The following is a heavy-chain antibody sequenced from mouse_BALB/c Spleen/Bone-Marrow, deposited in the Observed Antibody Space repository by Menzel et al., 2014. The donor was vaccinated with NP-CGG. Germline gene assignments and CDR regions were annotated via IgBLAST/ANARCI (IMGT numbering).Heavy chain of an antibody. D-gene: IGHD2-1*01. Sequence: EVMLVESGGGLVQPGGSLKLSCAASGFTFSSYGMSWVRQTPDKSLELVASINSNGGSTYYPDSVKGRFTISIDNAKNTLSLQMSSLKSEDTAMYYCGRGNYGNYVDYFDYWGQGTTLTVSS. CDR1: GFTFSSYG. V-gene: IGHV5-6-3*01. J-gene: IGHJ2*01. CDR3: GRGNYGNYVDYFDY. CDR2: INSNGGST.